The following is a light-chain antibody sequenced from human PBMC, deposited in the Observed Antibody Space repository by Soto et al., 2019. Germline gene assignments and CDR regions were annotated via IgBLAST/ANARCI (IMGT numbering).Light chain of an antibody. CDR2: GAS. Sequence: EVVMTQSAATLSVDRGERATLSCRASQSVSSNLAWYQQKPGQAPRLLIYGASTRATGIPARFSGSGSGTEFTLTISSLQSEDFAIHYCQQYNNWPLGTFGQGTKVDI. V-gene: IGKV3-15*01. J-gene: IGKJ1*01. CDR3: QQYNNWPLGT. CDR1: QSVSSN.